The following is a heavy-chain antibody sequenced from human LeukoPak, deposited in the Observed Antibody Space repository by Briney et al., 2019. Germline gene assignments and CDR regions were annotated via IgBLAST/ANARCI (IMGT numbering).Heavy chain of an antibody. D-gene: IGHD3-10*01. CDR1: GFTFSSKW. Sequence: GGSLRLSCAASGFTFSSKWMHWVRQAPGKGLVWVSCIKSDGSSTNYADSVKGRFTISRDNSKNTLYVQMNSLRAEDTAVYYCAKAGHYGSGSFYSYFDSWGQGTLVTVSS. J-gene: IGHJ4*02. CDR2: IKSDGSST. V-gene: IGHV3-74*01. CDR3: AKAGHYGSGSFYSYFDS.